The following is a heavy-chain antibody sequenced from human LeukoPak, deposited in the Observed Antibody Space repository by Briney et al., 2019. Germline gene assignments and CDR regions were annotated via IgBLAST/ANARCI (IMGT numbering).Heavy chain of an antibody. CDR2: ISKDGSNK. V-gene: IGHV3-30*18. CDR1: GITFSSYG. D-gene: IGHD5-12*01. CDR3: ANASGYERYNWFDP. Sequence: PGRSLRLSCAASGITFSSYGMHWVRQAPGKGLEWVAVISKDGSNKYYADSVKGRFTISRDNSKNTLYLQMNSLRGEDTAVYYCANASGYERYNWFDPWGQGTLVTVSS. J-gene: IGHJ5*02.